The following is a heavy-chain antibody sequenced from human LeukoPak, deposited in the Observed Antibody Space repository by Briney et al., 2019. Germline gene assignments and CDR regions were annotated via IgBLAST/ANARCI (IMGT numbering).Heavy chain of an antibody. CDR3: ARSYGSGRPWGYYFDY. Sequence: GGSLRLSCAASGFTFSNAWMSWVRQAPGKGLEWVSYISSSSSTIYYADSVKGRFTISRDNAKNSLYLQMNSLRAEDTAVYYCARSYGSGRPWGYYFDYWGQGTLVTVSS. CDR1: GFTFSNAW. J-gene: IGHJ4*02. CDR2: ISSSSSTI. V-gene: IGHV3-48*04. D-gene: IGHD3-10*01.